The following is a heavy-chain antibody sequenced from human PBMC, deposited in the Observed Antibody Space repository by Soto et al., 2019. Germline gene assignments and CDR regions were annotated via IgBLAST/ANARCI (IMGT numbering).Heavy chain of an antibody. Sequence: PSETLSLTCTVSGGSISSGGYYWSWIRQHPGKGLEWIGYIYYSGSTYYNPSLKSRVTISVDTSKNQFSLKLSSVTAADTAVYYCAGGGSSSSFPYYYYGMDVWGQGTTVTVSS. CDR2: IYYSGST. CDR1: GGSISSGGYY. D-gene: IGHD6-6*01. J-gene: IGHJ6*02. CDR3: AGGGSSSSFPYYYYGMDV. V-gene: IGHV4-31*03.